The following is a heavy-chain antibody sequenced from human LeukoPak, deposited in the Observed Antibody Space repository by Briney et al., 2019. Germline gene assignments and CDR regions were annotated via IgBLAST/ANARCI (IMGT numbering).Heavy chain of an antibody. CDR3: ARELPREVTLDY. CDR2: ISSDGSRA. V-gene: IGHV3-74*01. J-gene: IGHJ4*02. CDR1: GFTLTSYE. D-gene: IGHD2-21*02. Sequence: GGSLRLSCAASGFTLTSYEMHWVRQAPGKGLVWVSRISSDGSRAGYADSVKGRFTISRDNAKNTLYLQMNSLRAEDTTIYYCARELPREVTLDYWGQGTLVTVSS.